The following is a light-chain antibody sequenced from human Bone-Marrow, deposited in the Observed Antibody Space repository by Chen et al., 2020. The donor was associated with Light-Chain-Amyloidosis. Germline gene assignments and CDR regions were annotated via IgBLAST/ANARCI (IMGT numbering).Light chain of an antibody. CDR2: TAS. J-gene: IGKJ5*01. Sequence: DIQMTQSPSSLSASVGDRVIITCRASQFISNYLNWYQQKPGKAPKLLIYTASSLQSGVPSRFSGSGSGTDVTLPISSLPPEDFATYYCQQSYSTRPITFGQGTRLEIK. V-gene: IGKV1-39*01. CDR3: QQSYSTRPIT. CDR1: QFISNY.